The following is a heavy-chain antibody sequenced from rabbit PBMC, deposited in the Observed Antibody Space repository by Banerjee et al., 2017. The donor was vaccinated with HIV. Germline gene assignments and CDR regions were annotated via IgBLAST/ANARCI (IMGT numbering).Heavy chain of an antibody. D-gene: IGHD8-1*01. CDR2: IYSADVGST. V-gene: IGHV1S47*01. CDR1: GLDFSRYG. CDR3: AREISSYLDYFNL. J-gene: IGHJ4*01. Sequence: QEQLVESGGGLVQPGGSLKLSCKASGLDFSRYGVSWVRQAPGKGLEWIGIIYSADVGSTYYASWAKGRFTITRSTSLNTVDLKMTSLTAADTATYFCAREISSYLDYFNLWGQGTLVTVS.